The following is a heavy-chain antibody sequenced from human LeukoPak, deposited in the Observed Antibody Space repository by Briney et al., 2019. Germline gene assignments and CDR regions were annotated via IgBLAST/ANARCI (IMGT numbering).Heavy chain of an antibody. CDR2: INPNSGGT. CDR3: ARDRNGVSAFDI. D-gene: IGHD1-1*01. J-gene: IGHJ3*02. V-gene: IGHV1-2*02. Sequence: ASVKVSCTASGYTFTGYYMHWVRQAPGQGLEWMGWINPNSGGTNYAQKFQGRVTMTRDTSISTAYMELSRLRSDDTAVYYCARDRNGVSAFDIWGQGTMVTVSS. CDR1: GYTFTGYY.